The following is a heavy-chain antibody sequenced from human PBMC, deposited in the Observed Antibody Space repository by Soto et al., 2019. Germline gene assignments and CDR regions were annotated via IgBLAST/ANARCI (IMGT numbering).Heavy chain of an antibody. CDR2: ISSSSSTI. D-gene: IGHD1-20*01. CDR1: GFTFSSYS. CDR3: ARARPAGNWHDVWWFDP. V-gene: IGHV3-48*01. J-gene: IGHJ5*02. Sequence: EVQLVESGGGLVQPGGSLRLSCAASGFTFSSYSMNWVRQSPGKGLEWVSYISSSSSTIYYADYVKGRFTISRDNAKNSLYVKMNSLRAEDTAVYYCARARPAGNWHDVWWFDPWGQGTLVTVSS.